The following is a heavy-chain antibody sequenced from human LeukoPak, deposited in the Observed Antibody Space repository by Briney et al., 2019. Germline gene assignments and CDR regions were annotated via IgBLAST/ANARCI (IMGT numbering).Heavy chain of an antibody. CDR2: ISGGGEST. CDR1: EFTFSSHA. Sequence: GGSLRLSCVASEFTFSSHAMNWVRQAPGKGLEWVSSISGGGESTYYADSVKGRFTVSRDNSKNTLYLQINSLRGEDTAVYYCAKLMGDCFDYWGQGTLVTVSS. D-gene: IGHD5-24*01. CDR3: AKLMGDCFDY. J-gene: IGHJ4*02. V-gene: IGHV3-23*01.